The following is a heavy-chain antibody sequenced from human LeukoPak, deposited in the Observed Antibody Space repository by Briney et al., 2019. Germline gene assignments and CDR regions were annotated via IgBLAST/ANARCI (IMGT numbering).Heavy chain of an antibody. CDR3: AKVGPISSGWYELAEYFQH. D-gene: IGHD6-19*01. J-gene: IGHJ1*01. Sequence: GGTLRLSCAASGFTFSSYGMSWVRQAPGKGLEWVSAISGSGGSTYYADSVKGRFTISRDNSKNTLYLQMNSLRAEDTAVYYCAKVGPISSGWYELAEYFQHWGQGTLVTVSS. CDR2: ISGSGGST. CDR1: GFTFSSYG. V-gene: IGHV3-23*01.